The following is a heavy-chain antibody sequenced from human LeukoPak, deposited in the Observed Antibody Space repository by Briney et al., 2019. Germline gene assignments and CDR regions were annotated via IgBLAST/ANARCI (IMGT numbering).Heavy chain of an antibody. CDR3: AREGYCSGGSCYDLGFDP. CDR2: ISSSSYI. J-gene: IGHJ5*02. Sequence: GGSLRLSGAASGFTFSSYSMNWVRQAPGKGLEWVSSISSSSYIYYADSVKGRFTISRDNAKNSLYLQMNSLRAEDTAVYYCAREGYCSGGSCYDLGFDPWGQGTLVTVSS. D-gene: IGHD2-15*01. V-gene: IGHV3-21*01. CDR1: GFTFSSYS.